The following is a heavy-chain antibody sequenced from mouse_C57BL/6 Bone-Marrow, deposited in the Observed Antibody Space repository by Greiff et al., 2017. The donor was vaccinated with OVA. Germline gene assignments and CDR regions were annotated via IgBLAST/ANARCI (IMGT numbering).Heavy chain of an antibody. CDR2: IDPANGNT. Sequence: EVQLQESVAELVRPGASVKLSCTASGYYIKNTYMHWVKQRPEQGLEWIGRIDPANGNTKYAPKFQGKATITADTSSNTAYLQLSSLTSEDTAIYYCANWLGYWGQGTTLTVSS. V-gene: IGHV14-3*01. J-gene: IGHJ2*01. D-gene: IGHD4-1*01. CDR1: GYYIKNTY. CDR3: ANWLGY.